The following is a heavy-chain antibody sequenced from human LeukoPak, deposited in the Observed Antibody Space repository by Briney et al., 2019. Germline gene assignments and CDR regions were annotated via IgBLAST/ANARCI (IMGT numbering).Heavy chain of an antibody. Sequence: SETLSLTCTVSGGSISSYYWSWIRQPPREGLEWIGYIYYTGSTNYNPSLKSRVTISVDTSKNQFSLKLSSVTAADTAVYYCARGTIFGNWFDPWGQGTLVTVSS. V-gene: IGHV4-59*01. J-gene: IGHJ5*02. CDR2: IYYTGST. CDR3: ARGTIFGNWFDP. D-gene: IGHD3-3*01. CDR1: GGSISSYY.